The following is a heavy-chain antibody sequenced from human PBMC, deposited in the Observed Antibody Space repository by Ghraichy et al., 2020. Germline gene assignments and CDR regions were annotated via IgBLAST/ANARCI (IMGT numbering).Heavy chain of an antibody. J-gene: IGHJ6*02. CDR1: GFTFSDYH. D-gene: IGHD1-14*01. CDR3: VRDRISRCGMDV. V-gene: IGHV3-11*01. CDR2: ISTAGYTI. Sequence: GESLNISCAASGFTFSDYHMNWIRQAPGKGLEWVSHISTAGYTIYYADSVKGRFTISRDNTNNTLYLQMNSLRADDTAVYFCVRDRISRCGMDVWGQGTTVTVSS.